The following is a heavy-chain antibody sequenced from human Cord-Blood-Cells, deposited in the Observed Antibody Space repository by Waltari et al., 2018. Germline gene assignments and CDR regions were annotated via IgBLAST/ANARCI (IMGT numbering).Heavy chain of an antibody. J-gene: IGHJ5*02. Sequence: QVQLQESGPGLVKPSETLSLTVTVSGYPISSGYHWGWIRQPPGKGLEWIGSIYHSGSTYYNPSLKSRVTISVDTSKNQFSLKLSSVTAADTAVYYCARERDGYCSSTSCNWFDPWGQGTLVTVSS. CDR3: ARERDGYCSSTSCNWFDP. CDR1: GYPISSGYH. D-gene: IGHD2-2*03. V-gene: IGHV4-38-2*02. CDR2: IYHSGST.